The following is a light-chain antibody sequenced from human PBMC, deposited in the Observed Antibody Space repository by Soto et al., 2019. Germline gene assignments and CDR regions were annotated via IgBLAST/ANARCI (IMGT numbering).Light chain of an antibody. CDR2: AAS. CDR3: QQSYFTPLT. CDR1: QSSSSY. Sequence: DIQMTQSPSSLSVSVGDRVTITCRASQSSSSYLTWYQQKPGKAPKLLIYAASSLQSVVPSRFSGSGSGTDFTLTISSLQPEYFATYYRQQSYFTPLTFGGGTKVEIK. J-gene: IGKJ4*01. V-gene: IGKV1-39*01.